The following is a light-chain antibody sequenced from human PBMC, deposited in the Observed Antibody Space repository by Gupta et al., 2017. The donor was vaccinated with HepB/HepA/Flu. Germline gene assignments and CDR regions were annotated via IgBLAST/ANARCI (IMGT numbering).Light chain of an antibody. CDR1: SSNIGSNY. V-gene: IGLV1-47*01. CDR3: AKSNDSLSVVV. CDR2: MNN. Sequence: QSVLTHPPSASGTPGQRVTISCSGSSSNIGSNYVYWYQQFPGTAPNLIIDMNNQRPSGVHARSASYTAGTSAYPTTSVLPSDDEAYYSGAKSNDSLSVVVFGNGTNVTVL. J-gene: IGLJ1*01.